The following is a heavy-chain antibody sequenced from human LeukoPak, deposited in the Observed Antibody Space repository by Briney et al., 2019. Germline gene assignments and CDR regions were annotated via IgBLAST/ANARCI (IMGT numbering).Heavy chain of an antibody. CDR2: ISSSSSYI. J-gene: IGHJ4*02. D-gene: IGHD5-18*01. CDR1: GFTFSSYS. V-gene: IGHV3-21*04. CDR3: AKDRGYSFDF. Sequence: SGGSLRLSCAASGFTFSSYSMNWVRQAPGKGLEWVSSISSSSSYIYYADSVKGRFTISRDNSKNTLYLQMNSLRAEDTAVYYCAKDRGYSFDFWGQGTLVIVSS.